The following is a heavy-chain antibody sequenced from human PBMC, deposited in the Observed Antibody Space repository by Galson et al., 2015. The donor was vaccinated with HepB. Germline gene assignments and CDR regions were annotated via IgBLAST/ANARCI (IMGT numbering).Heavy chain of an antibody. CDR3: ARRGGYAGDYYFDY. Sequence: LSLTCTVSGGSISSGDYYWSWIRQPPGKGLEWIGYIYYSGSTYYNPSLKSRVTISVDTSKNQFSLKLSSVTAADTAVYYCARRGGYAGDYYFDYWGQGTLVTVSS. CDR1: GGSISSGDYY. CDR2: IYYSGST. D-gene: IGHD3-10*01. V-gene: IGHV4-30-4*01. J-gene: IGHJ4*02.